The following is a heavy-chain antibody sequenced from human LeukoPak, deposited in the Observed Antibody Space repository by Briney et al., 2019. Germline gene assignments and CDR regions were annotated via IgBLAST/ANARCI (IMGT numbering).Heavy chain of an antibody. CDR2: ISAYNGNT. CDR1: GYTFTSYG. V-gene: IGHV1-18*04. J-gene: IGHJ5*02. D-gene: IGHD6-13*01. CDR3: ARVGPTHSSLRPNWFDP. Sequence: ASVKVSCKASGYTFTSYGISWVRQAPGQGLEWMGWISAYNGNTNYAQKLQGRVTMTTDTSTSTAYMELRSLRSDDTAVYYCARVGPTHSSLRPNWFDPWGQGTLVTVSS.